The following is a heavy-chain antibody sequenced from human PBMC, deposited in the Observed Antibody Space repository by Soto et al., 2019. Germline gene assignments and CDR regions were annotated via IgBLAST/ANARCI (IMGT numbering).Heavy chain of an antibody. J-gene: IGHJ5*02. CDR2: INPSGGST. V-gene: IGHV1-46*03. CDR3: ARDLGYCSGGSCWFDP. Sequence: ASVKVSCKASGYTFTSYYMHWVRQAPGQGLEWMGIINPSGGSTSYAQKFQGRVTMTRDTSTSTVYMELSSLRSEDTAVYYCARDLGYCSGGSCWFDPWGQGTLVTVSS. CDR1: GYTFTSYY. D-gene: IGHD2-15*01.